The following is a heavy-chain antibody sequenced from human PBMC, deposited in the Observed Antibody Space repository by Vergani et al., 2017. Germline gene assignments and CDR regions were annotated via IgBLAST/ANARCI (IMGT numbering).Heavy chain of an antibody. D-gene: IGHD5-18*01. CDR3: ARRNRGYGYQHYFDY. V-gene: IGHV4-38-2*01. CDR2: IHNRGKT. CDR1: GYSIGSGFY. J-gene: IGHJ4*02. Sequence: QVRLEESGPGLVKPSETLSLTCSVSGYSIGSGFYWAWIRQSPGEGLQWLTSIHNRGKTYHNPSLKSRVSVSLDTSKNQFSLKLSSVTAADTAVYYCARRNRGYGYQHYFDYWGQGTLVTVSS.